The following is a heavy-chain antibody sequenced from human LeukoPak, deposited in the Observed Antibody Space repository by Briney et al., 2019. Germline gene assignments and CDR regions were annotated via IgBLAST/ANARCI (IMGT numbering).Heavy chain of an antibody. CDR3: AARSSGNPYF. J-gene: IGHJ4*02. CDR2: IKQDGSEK. V-gene: IGHV3-7*03. CDR1: GLTLSNYW. Sequence: GGSLRLSCTASGLTLSNYWMIWVRQAPGKGLQWVAKIKQDGSEKYYVDPVKGRFTISRDNAENSLYLQMNSLRVEDTAVYYCAARSSGNPYFWGQGTSVTVSS. D-gene: IGHD1-26*01.